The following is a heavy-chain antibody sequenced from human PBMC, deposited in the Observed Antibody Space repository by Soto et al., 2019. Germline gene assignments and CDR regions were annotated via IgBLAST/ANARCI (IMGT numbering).Heavy chain of an antibody. V-gene: IGHV3-9*01. Sequence: PGGSLRLSCAASGFTFDDYAMHWVRQAPGKDLEWVSGISWNSGSIGYADSVKGRFTISRDNAKNTLYLQMNSLRADDTAVYFWFRDQDSRGYSDFNHWGQGAQGTAPQ. D-gene: IGHD3-22*01. CDR1: GFTFDDYA. CDR3: FRDQDSRGYSDFNH. CDR2: ISWNSGSI. J-gene: IGHJ4*02.